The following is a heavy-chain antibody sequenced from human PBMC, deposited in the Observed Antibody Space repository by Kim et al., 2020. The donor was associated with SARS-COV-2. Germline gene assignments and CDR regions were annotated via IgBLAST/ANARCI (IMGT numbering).Heavy chain of an antibody. D-gene: IGHD5-18*01. CDR1: GFTFGDYA. CDR3: TRGYSYGLPDY. CDR2: IRSKAYGGTT. J-gene: IGHJ4*02. V-gene: IGHV3-49*04. Sequence: GGSLRLSCTASGFTFGDYAMSWVRQAPGKGLEWVGFIRSKAYGGTTEYAASVKGRFTISRDDSKSIAYLQMNSLKTEDTAVYYCTRGYSYGLPDYWGQGTLVTVSS.